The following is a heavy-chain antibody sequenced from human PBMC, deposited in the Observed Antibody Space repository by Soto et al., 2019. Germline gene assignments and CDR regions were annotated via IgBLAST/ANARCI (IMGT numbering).Heavy chain of an antibody. V-gene: IGHV1-8*01. CDR2: MNPNSGNT. J-gene: IGHJ3*02. CDR3: ARGIIYYDSGGDAFDI. Sequence: QVQLVQSGAEVKKPGASVKVSCKASGYTFTSYDINWVRQATGQGLEWMGWMNPNSGNTGYAQKFQGRVTMTRNNSISTAYMELSSLRSEDTAVYYCARGIIYYDSGGDAFDIWGQGTMVTVSS. D-gene: IGHD3-10*01. CDR1: GYTFTSYD.